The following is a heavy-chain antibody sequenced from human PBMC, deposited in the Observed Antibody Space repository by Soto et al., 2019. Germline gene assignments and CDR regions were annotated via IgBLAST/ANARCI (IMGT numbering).Heavy chain of an antibody. CDR3: ARGSVVVVPAAYNWSDP. CDR1: GGSISSYY. V-gene: IGHV4-59*01. CDR2: IYYSGST. Sequence: SETLSLTCTVSGGSISSYYWSWIRQPPGKGLEWIGYIYYSGSTNYNPSLKSRVTISVDTSKNQFSLKLSSVTAADTAVYYCARGSVVVVPAAYNWSDPWGQGTLVTVSS. D-gene: IGHD2-2*01. J-gene: IGHJ5*02.